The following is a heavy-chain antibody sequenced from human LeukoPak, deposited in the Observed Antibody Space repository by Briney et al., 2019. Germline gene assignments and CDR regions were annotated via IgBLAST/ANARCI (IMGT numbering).Heavy chain of an antibody. CDR1: GYAFTGYY. D-gene: IGHD3-3*01. Sequence: GASVKVSCKASGYAFTGYYMHWVRQAPGQGLEWMGWINPNSGGTNYAQKFQGRVTMTRDTSISTAYMEPSRLRSDDTAVYYCAKDRWYDFWSGYYGPGPNYYGMDVWGQGTTVTVSS. CDR2: INPNSGGT. CDR3: AKDRWYDFWSGYYGPGPNYYGMDV. V-gene: IGHV1-2*02. J-gene: IGHJ6*02.